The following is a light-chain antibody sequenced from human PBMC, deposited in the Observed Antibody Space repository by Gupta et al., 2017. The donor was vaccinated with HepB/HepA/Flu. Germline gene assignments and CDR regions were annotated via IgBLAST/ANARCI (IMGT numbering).Light chain of an antibody. CDR1: LSVGSSY. CDR2: GVS. CDR3: QQDGSSPIT. J-gene: IGKJ1*01. V-gene: IGKV3-20*01. Sequence: IVLTQSPLTLSLSPGERATLSCRASLSVGSSYLAWYQQKPGQAPRLLIYGVSSRAAGIPDRFSGSGSGTEFSLTISRREPEEFAVYYCQQDGSSPITFGQGTQVEI.